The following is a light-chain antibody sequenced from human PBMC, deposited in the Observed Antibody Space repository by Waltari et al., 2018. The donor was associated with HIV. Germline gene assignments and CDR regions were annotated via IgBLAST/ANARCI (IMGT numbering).Light chain of an antibody. CDR2: WAS. J-gene: IGKJ1*01. V-gene: IGKV4-1*01. CDR3: QQYYSAPT. CDR1: QSVFYSSNNKNS. Sequence: DIVMTQSPDSLAVSLGERATTNCKSSQSVFYSSNNKNSLAWYQHKPGQPPNLLIYWASTRESGVPDRFSGSGSGTDFTLTISSLQAEDVAVYYCQQYYSAPTFGQGTKVEIK.